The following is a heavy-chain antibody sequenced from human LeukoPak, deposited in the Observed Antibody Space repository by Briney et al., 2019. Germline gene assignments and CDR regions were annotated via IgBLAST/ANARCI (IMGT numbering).Heavy chain of an antibody. V-gene: IGHV4-59*08. Sequence: PSETLSLTCTVSGGSICNNYWTWIRQPPGQGLEYIGYIYYTVATNYNPSLKSRVTISVDTSKRQLSLKLSSVTAADTAVYFCAKYGNSGWVIDNWGQGALVTVSS. D-gene: IGHD6-19*01. CDR3: AKYGNSGWVIDN. J-gene: IGHJ4*02. CDR1: GGSICNNY. CDR2: IYYTVAT.